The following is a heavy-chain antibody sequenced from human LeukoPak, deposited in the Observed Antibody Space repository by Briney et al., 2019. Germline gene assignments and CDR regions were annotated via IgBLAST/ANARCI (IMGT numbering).Heavy chain of an antibody. D-gene: IGHD5-18*01. J-gene: IGHJ5*02. CDR3: AKELRDTAGFDP. Sequence: PGGSLRLSCAASGFTFSSYAMSWVRQAPGKGLEWVSGISGSGGSTYYADSVRGRFTISRGNSRNTLCLQMNSLRAEDTAVYYCAKELRDTAGFDPWGQGTLVTVSS. V-gene: IGHV3-23*01. CDR1: GFTFSSYA. CDR2: ISGSGGST.